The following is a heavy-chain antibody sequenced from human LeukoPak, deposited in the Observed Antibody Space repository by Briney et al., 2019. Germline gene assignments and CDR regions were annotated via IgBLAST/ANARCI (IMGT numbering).Heavy chain of an antibody. J-gene: IGHJ4*02. D-gene: IGHD6-19*01. CDR1: GFTLSSDA. V-gene: IGHV3-23*01. CDR3: AKEVTSSGWPLAY. CDR2: ISGSGTKT. Sequence: PGGSLRLSCAASGFTLSSDAMSWVRQAPGKGLEWVSGISGSGTKTYYADSVKGRFTISRDNSKNTLYVQMNSLRANDTAVYYCAKEVTSSGWPLAYWGQGALVTVSS.